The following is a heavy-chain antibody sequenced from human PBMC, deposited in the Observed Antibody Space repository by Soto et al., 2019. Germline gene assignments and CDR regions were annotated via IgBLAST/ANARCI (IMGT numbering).Heavy chain of an antibody. D-gene: IGHD3-3*01. V-gene: IGHV3-73*01. CDR2: IRNKANSYAT. CDR3: TRPNFGVVIIGDAFDI. J-gene: IGHJ3*02. CDR1: GFTFSCSA. Sequence: GGSLRLSCAASGFTFSCSAMRWVRQASGKGLEWVGRIRNKANSYATVYAASVKGRLTISRDDSKNTAYLQMNSLKTEDTAVYYCTRPNFGVVIIGDAFDIWGQGTMVTVSS.